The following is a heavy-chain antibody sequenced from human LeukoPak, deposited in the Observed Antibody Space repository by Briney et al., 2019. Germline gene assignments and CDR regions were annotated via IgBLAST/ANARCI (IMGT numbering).Heavy chain of an antibody. V-gene: IGHV4-34*01. CDR2: INHSGST. D-gene: IGHD4-17*01. J-gene: IGHJ6*03. CDR1: GGSFSGYY. CDR3: ARGPLGYGDYLYYYYMDV. Sequence: SETLSLTCAVYGGSFSGYYWSWIRQPPGKGLEWIGEINHSGSTNYNPSLKSRVTISVDTSKNQFSLKLSSVTAADTAVYYCARGPLGYGDYLYYYYMDVWGKGTTVTASS.